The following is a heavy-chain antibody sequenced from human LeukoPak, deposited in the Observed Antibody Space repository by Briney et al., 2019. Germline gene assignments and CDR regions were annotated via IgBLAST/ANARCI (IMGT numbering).Heavy chain of an antibody. Sequence: SQTLSLTCTVSGGSISSGSHHWSWNRQPAGKGLEWIVRIYTSGSTNYNPSLESRVTISVDTSRNQFSLKLSSVTAADTAVYYCARDGRLEGCGGDCYPDYWGQGTLVTVSS. V-gene: IGHV4-61*02. J-gene: IGHJ4*02. D-gene: IGHD2-21*01. CDR1: GGSISSGSHH. CDR3: ARDGRLEGCGGDCYPDY. CDR2: IYTSGST.